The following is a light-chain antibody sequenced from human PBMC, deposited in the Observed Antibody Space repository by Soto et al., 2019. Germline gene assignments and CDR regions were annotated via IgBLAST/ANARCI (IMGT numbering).Light chain of an antibody. J-gene: IGKJ5*01. CDR1: QSVSSN. Sequence: EIVMTQSPATLSVTPGERATLSCRASQSVSSNLAWYQQKPGQAPRLLMFNASTRATGIPARFSGSGSGTEFTLTITSLQSEDFAVYYCQQRSNWPPITFGQGTRLEI. CDR3: QQRSNWPPIT. V-gene: IGKV3-15*01. CDR2: NAS.